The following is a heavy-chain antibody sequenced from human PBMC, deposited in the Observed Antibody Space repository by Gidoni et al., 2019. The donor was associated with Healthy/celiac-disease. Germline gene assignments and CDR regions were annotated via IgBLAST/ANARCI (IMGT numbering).Heavy chain of an antibody. V-gene: IGHV3-21*01. J-gene: IGHJ4*02. Sequence: EVQLVESGGGLVKPGGSLSLSCAASGFTFSSYRMTWVRQAPGKGLEWVSSISSSSSYIYYADSVKGRFTISRDNAKNSLYLQMNSLRAEDTAVYYCARNLVLGRGGDWGQGTLVTVSS. CDR2: ISSSSSYI. D-gene: IGHD3-3*02. CDR3: ARNLVLGRGGD. CDR1: GFTFSSYR.